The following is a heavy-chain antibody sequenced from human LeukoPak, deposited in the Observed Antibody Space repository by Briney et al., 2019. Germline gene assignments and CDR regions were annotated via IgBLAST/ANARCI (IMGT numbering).Heavy chain of an antibody. V-gene: IGHV1-69*01. Sequence: SLKVSCKASGGTFSSYAISWVRQAPGQGLEWMGGIIPIVGTANYAQKFQGRVTITADESTSTAYMELSSLRSGDTAVYYCARKTTVTRDAFDIWGQGTMVTVSS. CDR1: GGTFSSYA. CDR2: IIPIVGTA. CDR3: ARKTTVTRDAFDI. J-gene: IGHJ3*02. D-gene: IGHD4-17*01.